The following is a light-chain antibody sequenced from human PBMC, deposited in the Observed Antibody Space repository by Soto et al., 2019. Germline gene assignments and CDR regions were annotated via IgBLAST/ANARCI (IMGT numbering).Light chain of an antibody. CDR1: SSNIENNF. J-gene: IGLJ3*02. CDR3: ATWDDSLSGRV. CDR2: NNN. V-gene: IGLV1-47*02. Sequence: QSVLTQTPSASGTPGQRVTMSCSGSSSNIENNFVYWYQHLPGTAPRLLIYNNNQRPSRVPDRFSGSKSGASAFLTISGLRSDDAGDYYCATWDDSLSGRVFGGGTKLTVL.